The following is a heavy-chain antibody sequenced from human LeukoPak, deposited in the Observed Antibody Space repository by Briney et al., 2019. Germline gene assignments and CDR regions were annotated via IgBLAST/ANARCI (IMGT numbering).Heavy chain of an antibody. J-gene: IGHJ4*02. D-gene: IGHD6-19*01. CDR1: GYTFSSYG. CDR2: ISAYNGNT. Sequence: APVKVSRKASGYTFSSYGINWVRQAPGQGLEWVGWISAYNGNTNYAQKLQGRVTMTTDTSTSTAYMELRSLRSDDTAVYYCARVGSSGWYDYWGQGTLVTVSS. V-gene: IGHV1-18*01. CDR3: ARVGSSGWYDY.